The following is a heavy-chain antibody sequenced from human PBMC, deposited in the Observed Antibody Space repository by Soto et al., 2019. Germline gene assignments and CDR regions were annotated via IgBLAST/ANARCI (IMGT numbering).Heavy chain of an antibody. D-gene: IGHD6-13*01. Sequence: SETLSLTCAVSGGSISSSNWWSWVRQPPGKGLEWIGEIYHSGSTNYNPSLKSRVTISVDKSKNQFSLKLSSVTAADTAVYYCARGVSSSWYRGTFDPWGQGTLVTVSS. CDR3: ARGVSSSWYRGTFDP. CDR2: IYHSGST. CDR1: GGSISSSNW. J-gene: IGHJ5*02. V-gene: IGHV4-4*02.